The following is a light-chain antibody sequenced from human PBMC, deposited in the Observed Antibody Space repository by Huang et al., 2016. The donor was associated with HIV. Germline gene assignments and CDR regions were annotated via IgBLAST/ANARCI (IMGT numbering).Light chain of an antibody. CDR3: QQYNNWPRT. V-gene: IGKV3-15*01. CDR1: QSVSSN. Sequence: EIMMTQSPATLSVSAGERATLSCRASQSVSSNLVWYQQTPGQAPGVLIYGASIRASGIPARFSGSGSGTEFTLTISSLQSEDFAVYYCQQYNNWPRTFGQGTKVEIK. J-gene: IGKJ1*01. CDR2: GAS.